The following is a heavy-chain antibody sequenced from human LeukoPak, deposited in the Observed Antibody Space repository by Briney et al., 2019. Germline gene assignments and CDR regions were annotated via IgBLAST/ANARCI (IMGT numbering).Heavy chain of an antibody. Sequence: PGGSLRLSCAASGFTFSSYAMSWVRHAPGKGLEGVSAISGSGGSTYYADSVKGRFTISRDNSKNTLYLQMNSLRAEATAVYYCAKSKAVAALFDYWGQGTLVTVSS. J-gene: IGHJ4*02. D-gene: IGHD6-19*01. CDR3: AKSKAVAALFDY. CDR1: GFTFSSYA. CDR2: ISGSGGST. V-gene: IGHV3-23*01.